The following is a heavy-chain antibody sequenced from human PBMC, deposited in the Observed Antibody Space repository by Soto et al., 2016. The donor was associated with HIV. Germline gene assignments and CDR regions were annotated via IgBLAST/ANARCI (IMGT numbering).Heavy chain of an antibody. D-gene: IGHD3-16*01. CDR1: GGSFSGYY. Sequence: QVQLQQWGAGLLKPSETLSLTCAVYGGSFSGYYWSWIRQSPGKGLQWIGEINHSGSTKYNPSLKSQVTISVDTSKNQFSLKLTSVTAADTAVYYCAREGDFLYYFDYWGREPGHRLL. J-gene: IGHJ4*03. V-gene: IGHV4-34*01. CDR3: AREGDFLYYFDY. CDR2: INHSGST.